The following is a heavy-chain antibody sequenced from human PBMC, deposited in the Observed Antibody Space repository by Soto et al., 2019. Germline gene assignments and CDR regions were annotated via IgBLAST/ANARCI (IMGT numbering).Heavy chain of an antibody. CDR3: ARGWGVLLMVHLDY. V-gene: IGHV4-34*01. CDR1: GGSFSGYY. D-gene: IGHD2-8*01. J-gene: IGHJ4*02. Sequence: QVQLQQWGAGLLKPSETLSLTCAVYGGSFSGYYWSWIRQPPGKGLEWIGEINHSGSTNYNPSLKSRVTISVDTSKNQFSLKLSSVTAADTAVYYCARGWGVLLMVHLDYWGQGTLVTVSS. CDR2: INHSGST.